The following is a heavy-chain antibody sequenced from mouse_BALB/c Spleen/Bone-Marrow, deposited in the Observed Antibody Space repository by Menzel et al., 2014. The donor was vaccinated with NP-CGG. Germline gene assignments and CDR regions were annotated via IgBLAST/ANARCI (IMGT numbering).Heavy chain of an antibody. CDR2: TDPSDSYS. V-gene: IGHV1-69*02. Sequence: VKLQESGAELVKPGASVKLSCKASGYTFTNYWMHWVKQRPGQGLEWIGETDPSDSYSNYNQNFKGKATLTVDKSSSTAYMQLTSLTSEDSAVYYCARGVVYYYAMDYWGQGTSVTVSS. CDR1: GYTFTNYW. CDR3: ARGVVYYYAMDY. J-gene: IGHJ4*01.